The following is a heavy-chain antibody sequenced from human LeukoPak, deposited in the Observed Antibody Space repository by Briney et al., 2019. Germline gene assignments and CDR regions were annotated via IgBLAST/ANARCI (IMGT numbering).Heavy chain of an antibody. Sequence: GGSLRLSCAASGFTFSDYYMSWIRQAPGKELEWVSYISSSGSTIYYADSVKGRFTISRDNAKNSLYLQMNSLRAEDTAVYYCASGNSYGPNDYWGQGTLVTVSS. V-gene: IGHV3-11*01. CDR1: GFTFSDYY. D-gene: IGHD5-18*01. J-gene: IGHJ4*02. CDR2: ISSSGSTI. CDR3: ASGNSYGPNDY.